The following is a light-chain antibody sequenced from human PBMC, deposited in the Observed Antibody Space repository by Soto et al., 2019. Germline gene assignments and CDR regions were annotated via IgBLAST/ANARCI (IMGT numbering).Light chain of an antibody. J-gene: IGLJ1*01. CDR3: CSLTTSHTYV. V-gene: IGLV2-14*03. CDR2: HVT. CDR1: SSDIGHYDY. Sequence: QSVLARPASVSGSPGQSITISCTGTSSDIGHYDYVSWYQQHPGKAPKLMIYHVTYRPSGVSNRYSGSKSGNSASLTISGLQADDEADYYCCSLTTSHTYVFGSGTKVTVL.